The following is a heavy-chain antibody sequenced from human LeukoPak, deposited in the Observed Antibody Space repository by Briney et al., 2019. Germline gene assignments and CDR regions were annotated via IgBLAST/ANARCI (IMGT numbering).Heavy chain of an antibody. D-gene: IGHD3-22*01. CDR1: GASISSYY. J-gene: IGHJ6*03. CDR2: IYHSGNT. Sequence: SETLSLTCTVSGASISSYYWSWIRQSPGKGLEWIGSIYHSGNTYYNPSLNSRVTISVDTSKNQFSLKLSSVIAADTAVYYCARVASSGSLSGSMDVWGKGTTVTVSS. V-gene: IGHV4-38-2*02. CDR3: ARVASSGSLSGSMDV.